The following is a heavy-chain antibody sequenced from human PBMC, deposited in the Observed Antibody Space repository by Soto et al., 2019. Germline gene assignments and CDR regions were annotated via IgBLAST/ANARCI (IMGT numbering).Heavy chain of an antibody. Sequence: QVHLVQSGAEVKKPGASVNVSCKTSGYTFTRNGISWVRQAPGQGLEWMGWISSNSGNTRYAQKLQDRVIMTTATSTSTAYMELRSLRSDDTAVYYCVKDRDSNSWPSRDVWGPGTTVTVSS. J-gene: IGHJ6*02. CDR3: VKDRDSNSWPSRDV. V-gene: IGHV1-18*01. D-gene: IGHD3-22*01. CDR2: ISSNSGNT. CDR1: GYTFTRNG.